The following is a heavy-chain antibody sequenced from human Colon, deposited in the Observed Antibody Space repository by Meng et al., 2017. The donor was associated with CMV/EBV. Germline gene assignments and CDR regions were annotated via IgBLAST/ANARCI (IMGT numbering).Heavy chain of an antibody. J-gene: IGHJ6*02. CDR1: GASISSSSYY. V-gene: IGHV4-39*06. CDR2: TYYSGIT. Sequence: SETLSLTCSVSGASISSSSYYWGWIRQTPGKGLEWIGSTYYSGITYYNPSPKSRFTMSVALSKNQFTLILKSVTAADTAVYYCVRDRTVTKSSYRGMDVWGQGTTVTVSS. D-gene: IGHD4-11*01. CDR3: VRDRTVTKSSYRGMDV.